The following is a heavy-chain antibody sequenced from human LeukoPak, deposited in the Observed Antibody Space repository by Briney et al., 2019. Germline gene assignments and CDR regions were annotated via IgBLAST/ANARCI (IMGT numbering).Heavy chain of an antibody. CDR1: GYTFIDYF. J-gene: IGHJ4*02. CDR3: ARTKCRSGWYGHFDY. V-gene: IGHV1-2*02. D-gene: IGHD6-19*01. Sequence: ASVKVSCKASGYTFIDYFIHWVRQAPGQGLEWMGWINPNTGGTNYAQKFQGRVTMTRDTSINTAYMELIRLRSDDTALYYCARTKCRSGWYGHFDYWGQGTLVTVSS. CDR2: INPNTGGT.